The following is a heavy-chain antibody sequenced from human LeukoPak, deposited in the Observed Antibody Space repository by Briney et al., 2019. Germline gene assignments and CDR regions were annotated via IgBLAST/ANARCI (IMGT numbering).Heavy chain of an antibody. CDR3: ARAGGQAPDFVVVPAPLDY. D-gene: IGHD2-2*01. CDR1: GFTFSSYS. V-gene: IGHV3-21*01. CDR2: ISSSSSYI. J-gene: IGHJ4*02. Sequence: GGSLRLSCAASGFTFSSYSMNWVHQAPGKGLEWVSSISSSSSYIYYADSVKGRFTISRDNAKNSLYLQMNSLRAEDTAVYYCARAGGQAPDFVVVPAPLDYWGQGTLVTVSS.